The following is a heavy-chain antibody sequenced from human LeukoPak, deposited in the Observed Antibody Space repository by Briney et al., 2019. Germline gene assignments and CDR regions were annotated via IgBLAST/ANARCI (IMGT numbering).Heavy chain of an antibody. V-gene: IGHV3-30*02. Sequence: GGSLRLSCAASGFTFSTYATHWVRQAPGEGLEWVAFIGSDGTNKHYGDAVKGRFTISRDNSKNTLYLQMNSLRPEDTAVYYCAKGLRDGSNKYFDSWGQGTLVTVSS. CDR2: IGSDGTNK. CDR1: GFTFSTYA. J-gene: IGHJ4*02. CDR3: AKGLRDGSNKYFDS. D-gene: IGHD5-24*01.